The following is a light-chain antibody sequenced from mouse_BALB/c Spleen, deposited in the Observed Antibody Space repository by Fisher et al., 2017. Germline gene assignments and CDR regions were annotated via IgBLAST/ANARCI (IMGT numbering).Light chain of an antibody. CDR1: SSVSY. CDR2: DTS. Sequence: IVLTQSPAIMSASPGEKVTMTCSASSSVSYMYWYQQKPGSSPRLLIYDTSKLASGVPSRFSGSGSGTDYSLTISNLEPEDIATYYCQQYSKLPWTFGGGTKLEIK. J-gene: IGKJ1*01. CDR3: QQYSKLPWT. V-gene: IGKV4-55*01.